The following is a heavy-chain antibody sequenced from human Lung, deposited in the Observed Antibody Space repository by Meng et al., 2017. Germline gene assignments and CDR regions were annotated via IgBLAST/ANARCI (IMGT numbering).Heavy chain of an antibody. Sequence: VPLVESGAEVKEPGASVKVSRQASGYTFPDYRLHWVRRAHGQGLEWMGLINPKSGDTHYAQRFQGRVTMTGDTSISTAYMELSGLRSDDTAMYYCARDEDISAAGKLFGDYWGQGTLVTVSS. D-gene: IGHD6-13*01. CDR1: GYTFPDYR. V-gene: IGHV1-2*06. CDR3: ARDEDISAAGKLFGDY. CDR2: INPKSGDT. J-gene: IGHJ4*02.